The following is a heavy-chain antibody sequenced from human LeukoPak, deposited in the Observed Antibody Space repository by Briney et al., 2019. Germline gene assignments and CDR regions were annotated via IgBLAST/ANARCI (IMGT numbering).Heavy chain of an antibody. CDR1: GGSISSGDYY. CDR3: ASRGAYGGWYEDYFDY. Sequence: PSQTLSLTCTVSGGSISSGDYYWSWIRQPPGKGLEWIGSIYYSGSTYYNPSLKSRVTISVDTSKNQFSLKLSSVTAADTAVYYCASRGAYGGWYEDYFDYWGQGTLVTVSS. D-gene: IGHD6-19*01. V-gene: IGHV4-39*01. CDR2: IYYSGST. J-gene: IGHJ4*02.